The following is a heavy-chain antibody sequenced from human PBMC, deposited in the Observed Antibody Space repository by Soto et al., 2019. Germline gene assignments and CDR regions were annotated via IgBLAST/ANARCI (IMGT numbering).Heavy chain of an antibody. V-gene: IGHV1-18*01. CDR2: ISAYNGNT. CDR3: ARSAVGQQLNPKGDY. J-gene: IGHJ4*02. CDR1: GYTFTSYG. D-gene: IGHD6-13*01. Sequence: QVPLVQSGAEVKKPGASVKVSCKASGYTFTSYGISWVRQAPGQGLEWMGWISAYNGNTNYAQKLQGRVTMTTDTSTSTAYMELRSLRSDDTAVYYCARSAVGQQLNPKGDYWGQGTLVTVSS.